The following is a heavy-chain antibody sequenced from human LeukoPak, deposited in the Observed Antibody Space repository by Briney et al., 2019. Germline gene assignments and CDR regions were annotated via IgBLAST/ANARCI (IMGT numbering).Heavy chain of an antibody. CDR1: GFTFSSYS. D-gene: IGHD1-26*01. V-gene: IGHV3-21*01. J-gene: IGHJ4*02. Sequence: GGSLRLSCAASGFTFSSYSMNWVRQAPGKGLEWVSSISSSSSYIYYADSVKGRFTISRDNAKNSLYLQMNSLRAEDTAVYYCTCPGDIVGTTAESDSWGQGTLVTVSS. CDR2: ISSSSSYI. CDR3: TCPGDIVGTTAESDS.